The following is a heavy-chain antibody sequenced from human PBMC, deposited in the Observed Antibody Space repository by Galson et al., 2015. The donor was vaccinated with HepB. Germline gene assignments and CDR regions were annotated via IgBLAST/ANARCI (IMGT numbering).Heavy chain of an antibody. Sequence: SVKVSCKASGYTFTSYYMHWVRQAPGQGLEWMGIINPSGGSTSYAQKFQGRVTMTRDTSTSTVYMELSSLRSEDTAVYYCARDPSSIVVVVAATRKYFDYWGQGTLVTVSS. D-gene: IGHD2-15*01. CDR1: GYTFTSYY. J-gene: IGHJ4*02. V-gene: IGHV1-46*01. CDR3: ARDPSSIVVVVAATRKYFDY. CDR2: INPSGGST.